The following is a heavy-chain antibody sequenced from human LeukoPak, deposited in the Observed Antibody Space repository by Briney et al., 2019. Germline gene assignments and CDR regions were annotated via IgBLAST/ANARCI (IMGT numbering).Heavy chain of an antibody. Sequence: GGSLRLSCAASGFAFSNFDMSWVRQAPGKGLEWVGRIKNKANSYITQYAASMEGRFTISRDDSKNSLYLQMSSLKTEDTAMYYCASIRGTLGYWGQGTVVTVSS. CDR2: IKNKANSYIT. V-gene: IGHV3-72*01. CDR1: GFAFSNFD. J-gene: IGHJ4*02. D-gene: IGHD1-26*01. CDR3: ASIRGTLGY.